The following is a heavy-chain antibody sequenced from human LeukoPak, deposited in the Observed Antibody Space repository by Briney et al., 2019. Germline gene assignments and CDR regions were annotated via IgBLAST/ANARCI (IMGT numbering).Heavy chain of an antibody. CDR2: ISYSGST. D-gene: IGHD3-22*01. Sequence: SETLSLTCTVSGGSISSYDCSWIRQPPGKGLEWIGYISYSGSTKYNPSLKSRVTISVDTSKNQFSLKLTSVTAADTAVYYCARDSFYYESSGYFDDAFDIWGQGTMVTVFS. CDR1: GGSISSYD. V-gene: IGHV4-59*01. J-gene: IGHJ3*02. CDR3: ARDSFYYESSGYFDDAFDI.